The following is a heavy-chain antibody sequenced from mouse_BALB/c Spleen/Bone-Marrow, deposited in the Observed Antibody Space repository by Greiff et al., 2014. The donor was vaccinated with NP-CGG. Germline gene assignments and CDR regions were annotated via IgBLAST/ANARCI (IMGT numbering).Heavy chain of an antibody. CDR2: IAPGSGST. CDR3: ARERYGYDGWYFDV. Sequence: DLVKPGASVKLSCKASGYTFTNYWINWIKQRPGHGLGGIGRIAPGSGSTYYNEMFKGKTTLTVDTSSSTAYIQLSSLSSEDSDVYFCARERYGYDGWYFDVWGAGTTVTVSS. D-gene: IGHD2-2*01. V-gene: IGHV1S41*01. J-gene: IGHJ1*01. CDR1: GYTFTNYW.